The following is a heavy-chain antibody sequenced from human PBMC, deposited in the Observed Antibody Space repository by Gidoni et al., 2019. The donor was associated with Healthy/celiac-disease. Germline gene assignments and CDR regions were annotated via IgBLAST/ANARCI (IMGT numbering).Heavy chain of an antibody. CDR2: IYYSGST. J-gene: IGHJ4*02. D-gene: IGHD5-18*01. CDR1: GGSISSSSYY. Sequence: QLQLQESGPGLVKPSETLSLTCTVSGGSISSSSYYWGWIRQPPGKGLEWIGSIYYSGSTYYNPSLKSRVTISVDTSKNQFSLKLSSVTAADTAVYYCAREPGPFSTANPFPWGQGTLVTVSS. V-gene: IGHV4-39*02. CDR3: AREPGPFSTANPFP.